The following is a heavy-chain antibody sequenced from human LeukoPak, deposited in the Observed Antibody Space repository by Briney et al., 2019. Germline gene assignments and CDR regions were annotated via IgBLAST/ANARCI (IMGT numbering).Heavy chain of an antibody. CDR2: ISGSGGST. D-gene: IGHD6-19*01. CDR3: AKAEAVAGTTWYFDY. CDR1: GFTFSSYA. V-gene: IGHV3-23*01. Sequence: GGSLRLSCAASGFTFSSYAMSWVRQAPGKGLEWVSAISGSGGSTYYADSVEGRFTISRDNSKNTLYLQMNSLRAEDTAVYYCAKAEAVAGTTWYFDYWGQGTLVTVSS. J-gene: IGHJ4*02.